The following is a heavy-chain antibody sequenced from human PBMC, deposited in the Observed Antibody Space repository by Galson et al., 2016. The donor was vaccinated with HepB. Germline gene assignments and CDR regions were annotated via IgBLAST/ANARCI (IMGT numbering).Heavy chain of an antibody. J-gene: IGHJ5*02. Sequence: SLRLSCAASGFYFGDHAMGWFRQAPGKGLEWVGFIRSKPYGGTQEYAASVRGRFTISRDDAQSIAYLQISSVQSEDTALYFCAKDSGAALAGTGHLGLEPWGQGTLVTVSS. D-gene: IGHD6-19*01. V-gene: IGHV3-49*03. CDR3: AKDSGAALAGTGHLGLEP. CDR1: GFYFGDHA. CDR2: IRSKPYGGTQ.